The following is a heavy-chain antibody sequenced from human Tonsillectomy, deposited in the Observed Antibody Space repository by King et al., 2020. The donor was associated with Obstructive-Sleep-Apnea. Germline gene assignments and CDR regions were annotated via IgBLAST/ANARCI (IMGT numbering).Heavy chain of an antibody. V-gene: IGHV3-11*06. Sequence: VQLVESGGGLVKPGGSLTLSCAASGFTFSDYYMSWIRQAPGKGLEWVSHVSSHSSYTNYADSVRGRFTISRDNADNSLSLRMNSLTAEDTGGYFCTRWYDVWSGPPMDVWGQGTTVIVSS. J-gene: IGHJ6*02. D-gene: IGHD3-3*01. CDR1: GFTFSDYY. CDR2: VSSHSSYT. CDR3: TRWYDVWSGPPMDV.